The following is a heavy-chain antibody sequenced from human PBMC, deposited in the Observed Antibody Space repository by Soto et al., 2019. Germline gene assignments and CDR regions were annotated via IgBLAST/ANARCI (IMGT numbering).Heavy chain of an antibody. V-gene: IGHV4-31*03. CDR2: IYYSGST. Sequence: QVQLQESGPGLVKPSQTLSLTCTVSGGSISSGGYYWSWIRQHPGKGLEWIGYIYYSGSTYYNPSLKSRVTISVDTSKNQFSLKLSSVTAADTAVYYCARASVSPGRSLGNYYYYGMDVWGQGTTVTVSS. CDR3: ARASVSPGRSLGNYYYYGMDV. D-gene: IGHD7-27*01. CDR1: GGSISSGGYY. J-gene: IGHJ6*02.